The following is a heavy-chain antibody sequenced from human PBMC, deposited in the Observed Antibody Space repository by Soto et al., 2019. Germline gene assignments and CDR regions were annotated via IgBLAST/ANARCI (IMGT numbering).Heavy chain of an antibody. CDR3: ARDRYYDMAGRWFDP. Sequence: SETLSLTCTVSGGSISSYYWSWIRQPPGKGLEWIGYIYYSGSTNYNPSLKSRVTISVDTSKNQFSLKLSSVTAADTAVYYCARDRYYDMAGRWFDPWGQGTLVTVSS. CDR2: IYYSGST. V-gene: IGHV4-59*01. J-gene: IGHJ5*02. D-gene: IGHD3-22*01. CDR1: GGSISSYY.